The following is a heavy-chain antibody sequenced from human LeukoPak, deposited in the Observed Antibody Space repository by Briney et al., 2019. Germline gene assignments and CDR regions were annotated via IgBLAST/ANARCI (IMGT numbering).Heavy chain of an antibody. CDR3: AGPKWEYFDY. CDR1: GFTFSSYA. J-gene: IGHJ4*02. D-gene: IGHD1-26*01. V-gene: IGHV3-30-3*01. Sequence: GGSLRLSCAASGFTFSSYAMHWVRQAPGKGLEWVAVISYDGSNKYYADSVKGRFTISRDNSKNTLYLQMNSLRAEDTAVYYCAGPKWEYFDYWGQGTLVTVSS. CDR2: ISYDGSNK.